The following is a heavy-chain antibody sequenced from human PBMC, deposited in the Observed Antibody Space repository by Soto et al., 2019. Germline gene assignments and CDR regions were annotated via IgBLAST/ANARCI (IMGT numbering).Heavy chain of an antibody. V-gene: IGHV3-23*01. J-gene: IGHJ4*02. D-gene: IGHD4-17*01. Sequence: GGSLRLSCAASGFTFSSYTMNWVRQAPGKGLEWVSGINSGGRTYYADSVKGRFTISRDDSKNTLYLQIISLRAEDTAVYYCANDLRPDGVWDFDYWGQGTLVTVSS. CDR1: GFTFSSYT. CDR2: INSGGRT. CDR3: ANDLRPDGVWDFDY.